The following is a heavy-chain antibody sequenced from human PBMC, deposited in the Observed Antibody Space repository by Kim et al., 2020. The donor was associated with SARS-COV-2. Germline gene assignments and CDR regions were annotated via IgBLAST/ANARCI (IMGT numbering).Heavy chain of an antibody. CDR2: ISVSGDTI. D-gene: IGHD1-26*01. J-gene: IGHJ4*02. Sequence: GGSLRLSCAASGFSFSSYEMNWIRQAPGKGLEWVSYISVSGDTIYYADSVKGRFTISRDNAKNSLYLQMNSLRAEDTAVYFCRGALNFWGQGTLVTVSS. CDR3: RGALNF. V-gene: IGHV3-48*03. CDR1: GFSFSSYE.